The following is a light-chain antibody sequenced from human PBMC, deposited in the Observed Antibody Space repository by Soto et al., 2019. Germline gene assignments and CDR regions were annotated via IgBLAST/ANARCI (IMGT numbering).Light chain of an antibody. CDR3: QKYNTVPRT. J-gene: IGKJ1*01. CDR2: AAS. CDR1: QGISHF. Sequence: DIQMTQSPSTLSASVGDRVTITCRASQGISHFLAWYQQKPGKVPKLLIYAASILQSGVQPRFSGSGSGTDFTLTISSLQPEDVATYYCQKYNTVPRTFGQGTKVDIK. V-gene: IGKV1-27*01.